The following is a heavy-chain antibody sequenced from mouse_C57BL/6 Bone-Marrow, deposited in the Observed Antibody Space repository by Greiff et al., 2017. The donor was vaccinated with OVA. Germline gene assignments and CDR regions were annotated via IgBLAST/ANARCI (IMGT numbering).Heavy chain of an antibody. CDR1: GYTFTSYG. V-gene: IGHV1-81*01. D-gene: IGHD1-1*01. J-gene: IGHJ4*01. CDR3: ARDAPYGSSYSYAMDY. CDR2: IYPRSGNT. Sequence: LVESGAELARPGASVKLSCKASGYTFTSYGISWVKQRTGQGLEWIGEIYPRSGNTYYNEKFKGKATLTADKSSSTAYMELRSLTSEDSAVYFCARDAPYGSSYSYAMDYWGQGTSVTVSS.